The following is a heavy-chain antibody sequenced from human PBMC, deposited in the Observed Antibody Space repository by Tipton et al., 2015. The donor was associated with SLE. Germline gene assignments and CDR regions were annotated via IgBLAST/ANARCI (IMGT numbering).Heavy chain of an antibody. CDR3: AREPVIDYCGKDV. Sequence: LRLSCAVYGGSLSAYYWSWIRQPPGTGLEWIGKINHSESTNNNPSLKRRVTISIDTSKNQFSLKLNSVPAADPAVYYCAREPVIDYCGKDVKGTGTTITASS. J-gene: IGHJ6*04. CDR2: INHSEST. V-gene: IGHV4-34*01. CDR1: GGSLSAYY.